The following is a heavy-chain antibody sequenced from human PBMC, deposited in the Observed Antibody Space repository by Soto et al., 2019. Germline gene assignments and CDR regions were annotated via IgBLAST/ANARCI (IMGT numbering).Heavy chain of an antibody. Sequence: QLQLQESGPGLVKPSETLSLTCAVSGGSISSSSSYWGWIRQPPGKGLEWIGSINHRGSTYYNPPPKSRVTIPVDTSKNQFSLKLNSVTAADTAVYFCAKTGFWSGYRVVDYWGQGTLVTVSS. CDR3: AKTGFWSGYRVVDY. D-gene: IGHD3-3*01. CDR1: GGSISSSSSY. J-gene: IGHJ4*02. V-gene: IGHV4-39*01. CDR2: INHRGST.